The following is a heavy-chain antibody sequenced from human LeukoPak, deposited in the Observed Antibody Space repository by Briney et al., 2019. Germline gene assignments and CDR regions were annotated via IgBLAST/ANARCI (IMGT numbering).Heavy chain of an antibody. CDR3: ARDMAPAGLFFDY. CDR1: GFTLSSYW. CDR2: IKYDGSEK. D-gene: IGHD6-13*01. J-gene: IGHJ4*02. V-gene: IGHV3-7*01. Sequence: GGSLRLSCAASGFTLSSYWMSWVRQAPGKGLEWVAIIKYDGSEKDYVDSVKGRFTISRDNAKNSLYLQMNSLRAEDTAVYYCARDMAPAGLFFDYWGQGTLVTVSS.